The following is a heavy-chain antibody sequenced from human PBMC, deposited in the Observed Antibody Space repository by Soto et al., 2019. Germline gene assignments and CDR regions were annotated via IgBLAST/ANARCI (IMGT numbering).Heavy chain of an antibody. CDR2: ISGSGGST. Sequence: GGSLRLSCAASGFTFSSYAMSWVRQAPGKGLEWVSAISGSGGSTYYADSVKGRFTISRDNSKNTLYLQMNSLRAEDTAVYYCAIDIRRTAMVTGGYYYGMDVWGQETTVTVSS. CDR1: GFTFSSYA. V-gene: IGHV3-23*01. J-gene: IGHJ6*02. D-gene: IGHD5-18*01. CDR3: AIDIRRTAMVTGGYYYGMDV.